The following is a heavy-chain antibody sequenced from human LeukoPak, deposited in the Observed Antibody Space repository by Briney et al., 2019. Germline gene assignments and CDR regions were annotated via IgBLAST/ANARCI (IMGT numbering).Heavy chain of an antibody. D-gene: IGHD3-22*01. CDR3: ARGPAYYFDTSGYHSGY. Sequence: GGSLRLSCAASGFTFTTYWMHWVREAPRKGLVWVSRINSDGSSTNYADSVKGRFTISRDNAKNTLYLQMNSLRADDTAVYYCARGPAYYFDTSGYHSGYWGQGTLVTVSS. CDR1: GFTFTTYW. J-gene: IGHJ4*02. CDR2: INSDGSST. V-gene: IGHV3-74*01.